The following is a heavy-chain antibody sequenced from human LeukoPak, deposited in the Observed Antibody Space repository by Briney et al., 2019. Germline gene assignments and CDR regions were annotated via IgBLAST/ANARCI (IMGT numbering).Heavy chain of an antibody. Sequence: ASVKVSCKASGYTFTGYYMHWVRQAPGQGLGWMGWINPNSGGTNYAQKFQGRVTMTRDTSISTAYMELSRLRSDDTAVYYCARPSLWFGESPSAFDIWGQGTMVTVSS. CDR2: INPNSGGT. D-gene: IGHD3-10*01. V-gene: IGHV1-2*02. CDR3: ARPSLWFGESPSAFDI. CDR1: GYTFTGYY. J-gene: IGHJ3*02.